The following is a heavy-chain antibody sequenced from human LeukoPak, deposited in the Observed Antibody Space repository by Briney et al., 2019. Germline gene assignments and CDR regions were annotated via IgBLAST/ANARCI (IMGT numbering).Heavy chain of an antibody. CDR1: GYTFTSYG. Sequence: ASVKVSCKASGYTFTSYGISWVRQAPGQGLEWMGWISAYNGNTNYAQKLQGRVTMTTDTSTSTAYMELRSLRSDDTAVYYCARDGPIAVAGTGEYNWFDPWGQGTLVTVSS. CDR2: ISAYNGNT. CDR3: ARDGPIAVAGTGEYNWFDP. D-gene: IGHD6-19*01. J-gene: IGHJ5*02. V-gene: IGHV1-18*01.